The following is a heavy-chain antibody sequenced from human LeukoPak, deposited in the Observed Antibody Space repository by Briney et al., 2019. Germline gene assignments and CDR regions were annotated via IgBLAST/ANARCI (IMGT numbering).Heavy chain of an antibody. CDR3: AKALLRYCSGGSCHDPLDY. D-gene: IGHD2-15*01. CDR1: GFTFNNYG. J-gene: IGHJ4*02. CDR2: ISYDGRNK. Sequence: GGSLRLSCAASGFTFNNYGVHWVRQAPGKGLEWVAVISYDGRNKHYPDSVKGRFTISRDNSKNTLYLQMNSLRAEDTAVYYCAKALLRYCSGGSCHDPLDYWGQGTLVTVSS. V-gene: IGHV3-30*18.